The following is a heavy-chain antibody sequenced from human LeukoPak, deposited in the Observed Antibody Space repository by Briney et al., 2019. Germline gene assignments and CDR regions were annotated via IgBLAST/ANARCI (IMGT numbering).Heavy chain of an antibody. V-gene: IGHV3-23*01. D-gene: IGHD2-21*01. CDR3: AVAYCGGDCYSGGYFDY. CDR2: VSNSGNT. CDR1: GFSFSSYA. J-gene: IGHJ4*02. Sequence: PGGSLRLSCATSGFSFSSYAMSWVRQAPGKGLEWVSAVSNSGNTYYADSVKGRFTISRDNSKNTLYLQMNSLRAEDTAVYYCAVAYCGGDCYSGGYFDYWGQGTLVTVSS.